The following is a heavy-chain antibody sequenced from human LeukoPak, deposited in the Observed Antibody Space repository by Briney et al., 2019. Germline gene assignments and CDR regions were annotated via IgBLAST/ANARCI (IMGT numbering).Heavy chain of an antibody. J-gene: IGHJ4*02. V-gene: IGHV3-48*01. Sequence: SVKGRFTISRDNAKDSLFLQMNSLRAEDTAIYYCAREGMVATFDYWGQGTLVTVSS. CDR3: AREGMVATFDY. D-gene: IGHD5-12*01.